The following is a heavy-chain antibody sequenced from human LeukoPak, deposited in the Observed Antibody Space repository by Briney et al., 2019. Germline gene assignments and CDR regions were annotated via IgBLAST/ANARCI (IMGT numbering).Heavy chain of an antibody. CDR3: AREVISSSSHGVWFDP. Sequence: GASVKVSCKASGYTFTRYYIHWVRQAPGQGLQWMGWINPNTGGTNYAQKFQGRVTMTRDTSISTAYMEMSRLRSDDTAVYYCAREVISSSSHGVWFDPWGQGTLVTVSS. D-gene: IGHD2-2*01. V-gene: IGHV1-2*02. CDR2: INPNTGGT. CDR1: GYTFTRYY. J-gene: IGHJ5*02.